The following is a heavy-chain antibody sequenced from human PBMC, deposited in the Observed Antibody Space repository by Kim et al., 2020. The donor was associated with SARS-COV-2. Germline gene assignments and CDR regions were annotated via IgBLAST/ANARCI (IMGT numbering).Heavy chain of an antibody. J-gene: IGHJ4*02. D-gene: IGHD3-10*01. CDR1: GDSVSSNSAA. Sequence: SQTLSLTCAISGDSVSSNSAAWNWIRQSPSRGLEWLGRTYYRSKWYNDYAVSVKSRITINPDTSKNQFSLQLNSVTPEDTAVYYCARDGGWLLWFGELCHFDYWGQGTLVTVSS. CDR2: TYYRSKWYN. CDR3: ARDGGWLLWFGELCHFDY. V-gene: IGHV6-1*01.